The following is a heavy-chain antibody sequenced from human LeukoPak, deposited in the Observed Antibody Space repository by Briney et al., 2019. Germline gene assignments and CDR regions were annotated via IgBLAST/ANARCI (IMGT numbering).Heavy chain of an antibody. CDR3: ARDTYCSGGSCYPNWFDP. D-gene: IGHD2-15*01. CDR2: INTNTGNP. V-gene: IGHV7-4-1*02. CDR1: GYTFTNYA. Sequence: ASVKVSCKASGYTFTNYAMNWVRQAPGQGLEWMGWINTNTGNPTYAQGFTGRFVFSLDTSVSTAYLQISSLKAEDTAVYYCARDTYCSGGSCYPNWFDPWGQGTLVTVSS. J-gene: IGHJ5*02.